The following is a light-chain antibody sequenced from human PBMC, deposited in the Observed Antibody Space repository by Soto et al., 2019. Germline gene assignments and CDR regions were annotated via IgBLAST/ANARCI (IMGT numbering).Light chain of an antibody. V-gene: IGKV4-1*01. CDR1: QSLLYSSNNKNY. CDR2: WAS. CDR3: QQYYSTPLT. Sequence: DIVMTQSPDSLAVSLGERATINCRPSQSLLYSSNNKNYLAWYQQKPGQPPKLHIYWASTRESGVPDRFSGSGSGTDFTLTISSLQAEDVAVYYCQQYYSTPLTFGGGTKVEIK. J-gene: IGKJ4*01.